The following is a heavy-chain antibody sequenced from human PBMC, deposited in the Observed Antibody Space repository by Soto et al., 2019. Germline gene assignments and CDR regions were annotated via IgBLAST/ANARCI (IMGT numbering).Heavy chain of an antibody. CDR1: GYTFTSYG. J-gene: IGHJ6*02. CDR2: ISAYNGNT. Sequence: ASVKVSCKASGYTFTSYGISWVRQAPGQGLEWMGWISAYNGNTNYAQKLQGRVTMTTDTSTSTAYMELRSLGSDDTAVYYCARADIVMVVAAPARDYYYYGMDVWGQGTTVTVSS. D-gene: IGHD2-15*01. V-gene: IGHV1-18*01. CDR3: ARADIVMVVAAPARDYYYYGMDV.